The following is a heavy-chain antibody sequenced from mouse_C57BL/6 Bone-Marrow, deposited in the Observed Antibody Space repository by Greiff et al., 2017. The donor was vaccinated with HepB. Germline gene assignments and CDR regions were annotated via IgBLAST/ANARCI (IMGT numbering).Heavy chain of an antibody. V-gene: IGHV5-6*01. CDR2: ISSGGSYT. CDR3: RVTDY. J-gene: IGHJ2*01. Sequence: EVQLQESGGDLVKPGGSLKLSCAASGFTFSSYGMSWVRQTPDKRLEWVATISSGGSYTSYPDSVKGRFTISRDNAKKTLYRQMSSLKSEDTAMWSPRVTDYWGQGTTLTVSS. CDR1: GFTFSSYG. D-gene: IGHD2-2*01.